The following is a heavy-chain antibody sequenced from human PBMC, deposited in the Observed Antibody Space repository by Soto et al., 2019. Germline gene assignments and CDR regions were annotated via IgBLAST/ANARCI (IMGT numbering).Heavy chain of an antibody. Sequence: GGSLRLSCVASGFTFNSYAMSWVRRAPGKGLDWVLAITGGGGSTYYADSVKGRFTISRDNSKNTLYLQMVGLRAEDTAIYYCAKSLGNHFYYYAMDVWGQGTTVTVSS. V-gene: IGHV3-23*01. CDR2: ITGGGGST. CDR1: GFTFNSYA. CDR3: AKSLGNHFYYYAMDV. D-gene: IGHD1-26*01. J-gene: IGHJ6*02.